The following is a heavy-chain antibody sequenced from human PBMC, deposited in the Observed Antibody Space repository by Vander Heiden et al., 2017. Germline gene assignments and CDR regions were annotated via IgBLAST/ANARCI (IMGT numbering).Heavy chain of an antibody. J-gene: IGHJ6*02. V-gene: IGHV3-23*01. Sequence: EVQLLESGGGLVQPGGSLRLSCAASGFTFSSYAMSWVRQAPGKGLEWVSAISGSGGSTYYADSVKGRFTISRDNSKNTLYLQMNSLRAEDTAVYYCAKAELERRTHYYYGMDVWGQGTTVTVSS. CDR3: AKAELERRTHYYYGMDV. CDR1: GFTFSSYA. D-gene: IGHD1-1*01. CDR2: ISGSGGST.